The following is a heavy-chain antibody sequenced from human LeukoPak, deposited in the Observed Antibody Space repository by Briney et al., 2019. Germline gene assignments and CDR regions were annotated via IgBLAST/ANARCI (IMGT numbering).Heavy chain of an antibody. D-gene: IGHD3-3*01. CDR1: GGSFSGYY. CDR3: ARKRITIFGVVIHVYYFDY. J-gene: IGHJ4*02. V-gene: IGHV4-34*01. Sequence: PSETLSLTCAVYGGSFSGYYWSWIRQPPGKGLEWIGEINHSGSTNYNPSLKSRFTISVDTSKNQFSLKLSPVTAADTAVYYCARKRITIFGVVIHVYYFDYWGQGTLVTVSS. CDR2: INHSGST.